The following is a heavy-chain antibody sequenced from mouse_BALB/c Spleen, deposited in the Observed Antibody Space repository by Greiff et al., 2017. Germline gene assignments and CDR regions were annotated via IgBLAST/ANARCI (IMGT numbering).Heavy chain of an antibody. CDR3: SEQGGDY. CDR2: IDPENGDT. Sequence: VQLQQSGAELVRSGASVKLSCTASGFNIKDYYMHWVKQRPEQGLEWIGWIDPENGDTEYAPKFQGKATMTADTSSNTAYLQLSSLTSEDTAVYYCSEQGGDYWGQGTTLTVSS. J-gene: IGHJ2*01. V-gene: IGHV14-4*02. CDR1: GFNIKDYY.